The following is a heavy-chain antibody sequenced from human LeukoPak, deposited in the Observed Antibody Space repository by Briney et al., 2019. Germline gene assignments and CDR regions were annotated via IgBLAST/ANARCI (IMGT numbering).Heavy chain of an antibody. CDR1: GFTFSSYL. CDR2: INSDGSST. Sequence: RGSLRLSCAASGFTFSSYLMHWGRQAPGKGVVGLSRINSDGSSTSYADSVKGRFTISRDNPKNTLYLQMNSLRAEDTAVYYCAREGPLLCLEDWGQGTLVTVSS. CDR3: AREGPLLCLED. J-gene: IGHJ4*02. V-gene: IGHV3-74*01. D-gene: IGHD2/OR15-2a*01.